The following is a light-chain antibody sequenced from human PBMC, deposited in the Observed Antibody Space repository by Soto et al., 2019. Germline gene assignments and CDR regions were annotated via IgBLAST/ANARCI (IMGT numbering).Light chain of an antibody. V-gene: IGKV3-11*01. Sequence: EIVLTQSPATLSLSPGESATLSCRASRSVSNYLAWYQQKPGQAPRLLIYDASSRPTDIPARFSGSGSGTDFTLKISSLEPEDFALYYCQQRSNCPITFGQGTRLEIK. CDR1: RSVSNY. CDR2: DAS. CDR3: QQRSNCPIT. J-gene: IGKJ5*01.